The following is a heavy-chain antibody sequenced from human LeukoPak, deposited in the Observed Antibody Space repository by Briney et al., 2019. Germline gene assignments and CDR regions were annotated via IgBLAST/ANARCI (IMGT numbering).Heavy chain of an antibody. CDR2: ISGSGGST. V-gene: IGHV3-23*01. Sequence: GGSLRLSCAASGFTLSSYAMSWVRQAPGKGLEWVSAISGSGGSTYYADSVKGRFTISRDNSKNTLYLQMNSLRAEDTAVYFCARRGSGSYSHFDYWGQGTLVTVSS. J-gene: IGHJ4*02. D-gene: IGHD3-10*01. CDR3: ARRGSGSYSHFDY. CDR1: GFTLSSYA.